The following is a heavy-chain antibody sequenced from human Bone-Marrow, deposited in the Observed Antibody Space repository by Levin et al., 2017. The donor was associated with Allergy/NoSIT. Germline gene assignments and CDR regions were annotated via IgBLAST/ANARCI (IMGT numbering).Heavy chain of an antibody. CDR1: GFTVSSNY. CDR3: ARDRGWGYGMDV. V-gene: IGHV3-53*01. CDR2: IYSGGTT. J-gene: IGHJ6*02. Sequence: GGSLRLSCAASGFTVSSNYMSWVRQAPGKGLEWVSVIYSGGTTYYADSVKGRFTISRDNSKNTLNLQMNSLRAEDTAVYYCARDRGWGYGMDVWGQGTTVTVSS. D-gene: IGHD3-10*01.